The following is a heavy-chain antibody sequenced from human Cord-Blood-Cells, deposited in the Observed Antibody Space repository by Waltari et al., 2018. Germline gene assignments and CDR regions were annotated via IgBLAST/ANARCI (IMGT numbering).Heavy chain of an antibody. J-gene: IGHJ4*02. D-gene: IGHD3-9*01. CDR2: TYYRSKWYN. V-gene: IGHV6-1*01. Sequence: QVQLQQSGPGLVQPSQTLSLTCAISGDRFSSNSAAWNWTSQSPSRGLEWLGRTYYRSKWYNDYAVSVKSRITINPDTSKNQFSLQLNSVTPEDTAVYYCARAYPSDWAGGQFDYWGQGTLVTVSS. CDR1: GDRFSSNSAA. CDR3: ARAYPSDWAGGQFDY.